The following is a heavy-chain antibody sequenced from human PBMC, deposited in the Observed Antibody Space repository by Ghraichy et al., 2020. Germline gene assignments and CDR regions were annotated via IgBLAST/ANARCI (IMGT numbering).Heavy chain of an antibody. V-gene: IGHV3-11*01. CDR1: GFTFSDYY. D-gene: IGHD3-22*01. CDR2: ISSSGSTI. CDR3: ARDRYYYDSSGYPPGLNDY. Sequence: GGSLRLSCAASGFTFSDYYMSWIRQAPGKGLEWVSYISSSGSTIYYADSVKGRFTISRDNAKNSLYLQMNSLRAEDTAVYYCARDRYYYDSSGYPPGLNDYWGQGTLVTVSS. J-gene: IGHJ4*02.